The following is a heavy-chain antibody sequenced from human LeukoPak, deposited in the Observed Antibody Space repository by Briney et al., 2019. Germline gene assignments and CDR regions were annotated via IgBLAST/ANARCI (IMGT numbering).Heavy chain of an antibody. CDR2: ISGSGGST. Sequence: GGSLRLSCAASGFTFSNYPMSWVRQALGKGLEWVSAISGSGGSTYYADSVKGRFTISRDNSKNTLYLQMNSLRAEDTAVYYCAKFGNAVPTYYYYGMDVWGQGTTVTVSS. J-gene: IGHJ6*02. D-gene: IGHD1-1*01. V-gene: IGHV3-23*01. CDR1: GFTFSNYP. CDR3: AKFGNAVPTYYYYGMDV.